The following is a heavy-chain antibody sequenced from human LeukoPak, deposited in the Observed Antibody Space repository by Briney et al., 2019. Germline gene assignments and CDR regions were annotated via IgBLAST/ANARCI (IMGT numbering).Heavy chain of an antibody. J-gene: IGHJ4*02. V-gene: IGHV3-43*02. D-gene: IGHD5/OR15-5a*01. CDR3: ARDHVYGGADY. CDR2: TRVDGITT. CDR1: GFTFHNYA. Sequence: GGSLRLSCAASGFTFHNYAIHWVRQAPGKGLEWVSLTRVDGITTYFADSVKGRFTISRDNSKSSLFLQMNSLRTEDTALYYCARDHVYGGADYWGQGTLVTVSS.